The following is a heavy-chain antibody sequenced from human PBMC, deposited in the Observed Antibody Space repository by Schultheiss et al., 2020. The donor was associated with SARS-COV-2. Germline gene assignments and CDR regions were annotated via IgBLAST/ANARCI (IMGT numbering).Heavy chain of an antibody. Sequence: GGSLRLSCAASGFTFDDYAMHWVRQAPGKGLEWVANIKQDGSEKYYVDSVKGRFTISRDNAKNSLYLQMNSLRAEDTALYYCAKDGSDTVVTPFDYWGQGTLVTVSS. CDR1: GFTFDDYA. D-gene: IGHD4-23*01. V-gene: IGHV3-7*03. J-gene: IGHJ4*02. CDR3: AKDGSDTVVTPFDY. CDR2: IKQDGSEK.